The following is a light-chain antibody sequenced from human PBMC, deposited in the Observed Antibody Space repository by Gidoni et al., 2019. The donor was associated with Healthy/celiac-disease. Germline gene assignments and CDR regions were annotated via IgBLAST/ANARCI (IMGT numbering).Light chain of an antibody. CDR3: QQANSFPFT. Sequence: DIQMTQPPSPVSASVGDRVTITCRASQGISSWLAWYQQKPGNAPKLLFYAASSLQSGVPSSCGSSGSGTDFTLTISSLQHEDFATYYCQQANSFPFTFGPGTKVDIK. CDR2: AAS. CDR1: QGISSW. J-gene: IGKJ3*01. V-gene: IGKV1D-12*01.